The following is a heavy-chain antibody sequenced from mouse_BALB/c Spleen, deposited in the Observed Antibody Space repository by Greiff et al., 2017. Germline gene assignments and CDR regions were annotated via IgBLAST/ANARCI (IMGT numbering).Heavy chain of an antibody. J-gene: IGHJ2*01. CDR3: ARSEGGYPYYFDY. Sequence: VQLQQSGAELARPGASVKLSCKASGYTFTSYWMQWVKQRPGQGLEWIGAIYPGDGDTRYTQKFKGKATFTADKSSSTAYMQLSSLASEDSAVFYCARSEGGYPYYFDYWGQGTTLTVSS. CDR2: IYPGDGDT. V-gene: IGHV1-87*01. D-gene: IGHD2-2*01. CDR1: GYTFTSYW.